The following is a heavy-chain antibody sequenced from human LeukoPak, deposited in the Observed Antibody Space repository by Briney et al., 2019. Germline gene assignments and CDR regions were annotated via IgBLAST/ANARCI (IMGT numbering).Heavy chain of an antibody. D-gene: IGHD2-2*01. J-gene: IGHJ4*02. Sequence: QPGGSLRLSCAASGFAFSSYNMNWVRQAPGKGLEWVSYISSGSDTIFYADSVKGRFTISRDNSKNTLYLQMNSLRAEDTAVYYCAKVSIVVVPAASGEYWGQGTLVTVSS. CDR1: GFAFSSYN. V-gene: IGHV3-48*01. CDR2: ISSGSDTI. CDR3: AKVSIVVVPAASGEY.